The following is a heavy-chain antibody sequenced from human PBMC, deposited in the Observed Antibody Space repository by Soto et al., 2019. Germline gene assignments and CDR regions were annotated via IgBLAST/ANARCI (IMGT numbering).Heavy chain of an antibody. CDR1: GFTFSSYA. Sequence: GGSLRLSCAASGFTFSSYAMHWVRQAPGKGLEYVSAISSNGGSTYYANSVKGRFTISRDNSKNTLYLQMGSLRAEDMALYYFARGPGCYIDYWGQAPLLTV. CDR2: ISSNGGST. V-gene: IGHV3-64*01. J-gene: IGHJ4*02. CDR3: ARGPGCYIDY.